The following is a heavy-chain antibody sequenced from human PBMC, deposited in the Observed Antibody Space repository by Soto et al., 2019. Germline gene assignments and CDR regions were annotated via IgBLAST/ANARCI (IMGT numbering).Heavy chain of an antibody. CDR3: ARASLVVLPTAISVLYP. D-gene: IGHD2-2*02. Sequence: GGALRRSCAPSGFRVSRYSMNWVRQAPGKGLEWVSSISSSSSYIYYADSVKGRFTISRDNAKNSLYLQMNSLRAEDTAVYYCARASLVVLPTAISVLYPWAQGSVLPLSS. CDR1: GFRVSRYS. V-gene: IGHV3-21*01. J-gene: IGHJ1*01. CDR2: ISSSSSYI.